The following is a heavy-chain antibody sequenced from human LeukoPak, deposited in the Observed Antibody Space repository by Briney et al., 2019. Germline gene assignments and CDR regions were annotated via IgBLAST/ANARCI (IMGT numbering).Heavy chain of an antibody. Sequence: PGGSLRLSCAASGFTFSSYAMSWVRQAPGKGLEWVSAISGSGGSTDYADSVKGRFTISRDNSKNTLYLQMNSLRAEDTAVYYCAKDRPLRFLEWSPGFDYWGQGTLVTVSS. J-gene: IGHJ4*02. CDR3: AKDRPLRFLEWSPGFDY. CDR1: GFTFSSYA. V-gene: IGHV3-23*01. D-gene: IGHD3-3*01. CDR2: ISGSGGST.